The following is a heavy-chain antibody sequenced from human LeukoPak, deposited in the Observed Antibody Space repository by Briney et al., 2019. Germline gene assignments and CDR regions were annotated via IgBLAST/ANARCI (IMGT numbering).Heavy chain of an antibody. CDR2: ISGNGGST. CDR1: QFNFNKFG. Sequence: GGSLRLSCATSQFNFNKFGMTWVRQDPGKGLEWVSSISGNGGSTQYADSVQGRFAISRDNSKNTLYLQMNSLRSEDTAVYYCARGRGATYYWGQGTLVTVSS. V-gene: IGHV3-23*01. CDR3: ARGRGATYY. J-gene: IGHJ4*02. D-gene: IGHD1-26*01.